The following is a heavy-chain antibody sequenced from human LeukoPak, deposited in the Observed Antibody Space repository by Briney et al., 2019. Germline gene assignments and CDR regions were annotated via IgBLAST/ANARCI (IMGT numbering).Heavy chain of an antibody. CDR3: ARAGDGTAARDY. J-gene: IGHJ4*02. CDR2: INEDGSQK. CDR1: GFTFRTYW. D-gene: IGHD2-15*01. V-gene: IGHV3-7*01. Sequence: PGGSLRLSCAASGFTFRTYWMSWVRQAPGKGLEWVANINEDGSQKYYVGSVKGRFAISRDDARNSVYLQLNSLRADDTAVYYCARAGDGTAARDYWGQGTLVTVSS.